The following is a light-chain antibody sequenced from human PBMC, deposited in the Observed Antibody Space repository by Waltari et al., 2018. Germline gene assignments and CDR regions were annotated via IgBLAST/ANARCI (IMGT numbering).Light chain of an antibody. CDR1: PSDIGGYKV. CDR2: DVS. CDR3: SSYGGKNNLI. Sequence: QSALTQPPSASGSPGQSVTISCTGTPSDIGGYKVVSWFQQHPGKAPKLVIYDVSERPSGVPDRFSGSKSGSTATLTVSGLQAEDEADYYCSSYGGKNNLIFGGGTTLTVL. V-gene: IGLV2-8*01. J-gene: IGLJ2*01.